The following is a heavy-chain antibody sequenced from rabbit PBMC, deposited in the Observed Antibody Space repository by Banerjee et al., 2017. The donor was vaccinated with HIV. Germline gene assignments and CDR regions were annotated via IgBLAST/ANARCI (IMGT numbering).Heavy chain of an antibody. J-gene: IGHJ4*01. CDR2: IYSGVHGGT. V-gene: IGHV1S45*01. CDR1: GFTVSSVYW. D-gene: IGHD2-1*01. CDR3: ARNGGMLDYNL. Sequence: QEQLVESGGGLVQPGGSLTLTCTASGFTVSSVYWICWVRQAPGKGLEWIACIYSGVHGGTYYASWAKGRFTISKTSSTTVTLQMTSLTAADTATYFCARNGGMLDYNLWGPGTLVTVS.